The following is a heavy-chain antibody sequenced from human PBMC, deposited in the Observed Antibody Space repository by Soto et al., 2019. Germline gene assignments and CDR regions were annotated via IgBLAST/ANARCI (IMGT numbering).Heavy chain of an antibody. CDR2: ISTYNGDT. CDR3: AREGVAPYYYYGMDV. J-gene: IGHJ6*02. Sequence: ASVKVSCKASGYTFTRSGISWVRQAPGQGLEWMGWISTYNGDTNYAQTFQGRVTMTTDTSTSTVHMEVRSLRSDDTAVYYCAREGVAPYYYYGMDVWGQGTPVTVAS. V-gene: IGHV1-18*01. CDR1: GYTFTRSG. D-gene: IGHD5-12*01.